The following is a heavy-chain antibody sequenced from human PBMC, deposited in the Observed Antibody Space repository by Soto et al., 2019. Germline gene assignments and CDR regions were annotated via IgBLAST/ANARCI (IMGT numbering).Heavy chain of an antibody. Sequence: QVQLQESGPGLVEPSQTLSLTCTVSGGSVRSSSHYWSWLRQHPGTGLEWIGFIYFSGNHFYNPSLKRRDTISLDSSRNQFSLKLTSVTGVDSAMYVCARDIRNQSYDSRCWYFDVWGRGTQVAVSS. J-gene: IGHJ2*01. V-gene: IGHV4-31*03. CDR2: IYFSGNH. CDR3: ARDIRNQSYDSRCWYFDV. D-gene: IGHD3-3*01. CDR1: GGSVRSSSHY.